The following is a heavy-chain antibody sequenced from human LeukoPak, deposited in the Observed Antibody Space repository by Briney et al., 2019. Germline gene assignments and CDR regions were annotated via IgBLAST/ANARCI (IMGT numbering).Heavy chain of an antibody. J-gene: IGHJ5*02. CDR3: ARVLCSSTSCYSSPWFDP. D-gene: IGHD2-2*01. CDR1: GGTFSSYT. Sequence: SVKVSCKASGGTFSSYTVSWVRQAPGQGLEWMGGIIPVFAKTDYAQKFQGRVTITADKSTSTAYMELSSLRSEDTAVYYCARVLCSSTSCYSSPWFDPWGQGTLVTVSS. V-gene: IGHV1-69*06. CDR2: IIPVFAKT.